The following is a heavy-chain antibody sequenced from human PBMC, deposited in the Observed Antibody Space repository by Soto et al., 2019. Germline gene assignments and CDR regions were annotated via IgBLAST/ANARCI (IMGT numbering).Heavy chain of an antibody. V-gene: IGHV3-7*03. J-gene: IGHJ5*02. Sequence: EVQLVESGGGLVQPGGSLRLSCAASGFTFISYWLSWVRQAPGKGLDGVANIKQDGSEKYYVDSVKGRFTISRDNAKNSLYLQMNSLRAEDTAVYYCARDVRIAAAFGWFDPWGQGTLVTVSS. CDR2: IKQDGSEK. D-gene: IGHD6-13*01. CDR3: ARDVRIAAAFGWFDP. CDR1: GFTFISYW.